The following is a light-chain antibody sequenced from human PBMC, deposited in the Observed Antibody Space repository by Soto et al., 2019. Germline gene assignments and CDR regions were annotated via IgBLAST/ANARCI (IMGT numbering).Light chain of an antibody. CDR3: AAWDDSLNAWL. CDR1: SSNIGSNT. J-gene: IGLJ3*02. V-gene: IGLV1-44*01. CDR2: NDD. Sequence: QSVLSQPPSVSGTPGQRVTISCSGSSSNIGSNTIKWFQQFPGTAPKLLIFNDDERPSGAPDRFSGSKSGTSASLAISGLQSEDEADYYCAAWDDSLNAWLFGGGTKLTVL.